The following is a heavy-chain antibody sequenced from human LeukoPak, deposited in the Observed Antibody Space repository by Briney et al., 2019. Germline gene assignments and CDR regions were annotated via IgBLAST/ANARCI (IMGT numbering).Heavy chain of an antibody. CDR1: GYTFTSCG. V-gene: IGHV1-18*01. Sequence: GASVKVSCKASGYTFTSCGISWVRQAPGQGLEWMGGISAYNGNTNYAQKLQGRVTMTTDTSTSTAYMELRSLRSDDTAVYYCARDSSGVATGRAETDYWGQGTLVTVSS. J-gene: IGHJ4*02. CDR2: ISAYNGNT. CDR3: ARDSSGVATGRAETDY. D-gene: IGHD5-12*01.